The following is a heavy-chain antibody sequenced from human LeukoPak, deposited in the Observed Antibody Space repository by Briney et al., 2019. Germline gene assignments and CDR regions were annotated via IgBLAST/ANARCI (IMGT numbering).Heavy chain of an antibody. V-gene: IGHV3-30*18. CDR2: ISYDGSNK. J-gene: IGHJ4*02. Sequence: PGGSLRLSCAASGFTFSSYGMHWVRQAPGKGLEWVAVISYDGSNKYYADSVKGRFTISRDNSKNTLYLQMNSLRAEDTAVYYCAKDIDSGYGHTLAGLDYWGQGTLVTVSS. CDR1: GFTFSSYG. D-gene: IGHD5-12*01. CDR3: AKDIDSGYGHTLAGLDY.